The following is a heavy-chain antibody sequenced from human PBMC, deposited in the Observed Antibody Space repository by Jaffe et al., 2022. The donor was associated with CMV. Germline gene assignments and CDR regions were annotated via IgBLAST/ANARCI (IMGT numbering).Heavy chain of an antibody. CDR3: ARAAARGWEATHFDY. CDR1: GFTVSSNY. CDR2: IYSGGST. Sequence: EVQLVESGGGLVQPGGSLRLSCAASGFTVSSNYMSWVRQAPGKGLEWVSVIYSGGSTYYADSVKGRFTISRDNSKNTLYLQMNSLRAEDTAVYYCARAAARGWEATHFDYWGQGTLVTVSS. V-gene: IGHV3-66*01. D-gene: IGHD6-19*01. J-gene: IGHJ4*02.